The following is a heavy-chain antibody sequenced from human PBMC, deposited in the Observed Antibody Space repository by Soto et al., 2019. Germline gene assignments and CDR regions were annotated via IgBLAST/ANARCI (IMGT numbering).Heavy chain of an antibody. CDR1: GFTFSTYG. J-gene: IGHJ6*02. D-gene: IGHD1-26*01. Sequence: QVQLVESGGGVFQPGRSLRLSCKASGFTFSTYGMHWVRKAPGKGLEWVTVIWYDGSNKYYADSVKGRFTISRDNSKNTLYLQMNSLRADDTAVYYCARGGGSGSSFVGYYYYTLDVWGQGTTVTVSS. CDR3: ARGGGSGSSFVGYYYYTLDV. V-gene: IGHV3-33*01. CDR2: IWYDGSNK.